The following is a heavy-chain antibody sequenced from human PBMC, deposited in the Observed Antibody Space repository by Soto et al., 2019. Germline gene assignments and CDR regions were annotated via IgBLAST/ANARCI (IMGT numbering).Heavy chain of an antibody. J-gene: IGHJ4*02. Sequence: PXESLKISYKGAGYSFTSYWSGWVRQIPGKGLEWMGIIYPGDSDTRYSPSFQGQVTISADKSISTAYLQWSSLKASDTAMYYCARHYRGYCSGGSCYSIDYWGQGTLVTVSS. CDR2: IYPGDSDT. CDR1: GYSFTSYW. V-gene: IGHV5-51*01. D-gene: IGHD2-15*01. CDR3: ARHYRGYCSGGSCYSIDY.